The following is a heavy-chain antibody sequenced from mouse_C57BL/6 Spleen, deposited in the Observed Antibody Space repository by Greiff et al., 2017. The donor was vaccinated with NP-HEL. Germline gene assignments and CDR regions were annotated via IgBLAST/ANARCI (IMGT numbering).Heavy chain of an antibody. CDR3: ARCGIVTYGDCSDS. CDR2: IDPETGGT. CDR1: GYTFTDYE. J-gene: IGHJ2*01. Sequence: VQLQQSGAELVRPGASVTLSCKASGYTFTDYEMHWVKQTPVHGLEWIGAIDPETGGTAYNQKFKGKAILTADKSSSTAYMELRSLTSEDSAVYYFARCGIVTYGDCSDSWGQGTTLTDSS. D-gene: IGHD2-5*01. V-gene: IGHV1-15*01.